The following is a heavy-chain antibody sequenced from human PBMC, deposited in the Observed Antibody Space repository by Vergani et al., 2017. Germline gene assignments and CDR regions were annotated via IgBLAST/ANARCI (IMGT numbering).Heavy chain of an antibody. CDR3: AKDRDQWLVRWVFDY. CDR2: ISGSGGST. J-gene: IGHJ4*02. D-gene: IGHD6-19*01. V-gene: IGHV3-23*01. Sequence: EVQLLESGGGLVQPGGSLRLSCAASGFTFSSYAMSWVRQAPGKGLEWVSAISGSGGSTYYADSVKGRFTISRDNSKNTLYLQMNSLRAEDTAVYYCAKDRDQWLVRWVFDYWDQGTLVTVSS. CDR1: GFTFSSYA.